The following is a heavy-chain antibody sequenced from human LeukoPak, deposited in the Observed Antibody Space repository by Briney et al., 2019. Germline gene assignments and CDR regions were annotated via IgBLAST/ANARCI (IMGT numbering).Heavy chain of an antibody. J-gene: IGHJ4*02. Sequence: ASVKVSCKASGHTFTNDEIHWMRQATGQGLEWMGWMNPSSGNTGYAQKFQGTLTMTRNTSISTAYMDLSSLRSDDTAVYYCARRDCTTGACRFDDWGQGTRVSVSP. CDR1: GHTFTNDE. CDR3: ARRDCTTGACRFDD. D-gene: IGHD2-8*01. CDR2: MNPSSGNT. V-gene: IGHV1-8*01.